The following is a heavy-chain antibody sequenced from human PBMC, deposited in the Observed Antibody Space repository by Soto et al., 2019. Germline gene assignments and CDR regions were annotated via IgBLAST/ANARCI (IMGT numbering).Heavy chain of an antibody. CDR2: ISYDGSNK. J-gene: IGHJ6*02. CDR3: AKAVGYCSSSSCRDYYYYYGMDV. V-gene: IGHV3-30*18. CDR1: GFTFSSYG. D-gene: IGHD2-2*01. Sequence: PGGSLRLSCAASGFTFSSYGMHWVRQAPGKGLEWVAVISYDGSNKYYADSVKGRFTISRDNSKNTLYLQMNSLRAEDTALHYCAKAVGYCSSSSCRDYYYYYGMDVWGQGTTVTVSS.